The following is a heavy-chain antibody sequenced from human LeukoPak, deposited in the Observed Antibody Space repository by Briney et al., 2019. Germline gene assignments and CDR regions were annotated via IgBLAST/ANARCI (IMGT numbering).Heavy chain of an antibody. J-gene: IGHJ3*02. CDR3: ARHRSRSGSYLAFDI. V-gene: IGHV4-61*02. D-gene: IGHD1-26*01. CDR1: GGSISSGSYY. Sequence: PSETLSLTCTVSGGSISSGSYYWSWIRQPAGKGLEWIGRIYTSGSTNYNPSLKSRVTISVDTSKNQFSLKLSSVTAADTAVYYCARHRSRSGSYLAFDIWGQGTMVTVSS. CDR2: IYTSGST.